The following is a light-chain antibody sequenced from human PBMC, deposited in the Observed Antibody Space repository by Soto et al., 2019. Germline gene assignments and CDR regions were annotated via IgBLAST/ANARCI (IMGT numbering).Light chain of an antibody. CDR2: EVS. V-gene: IGLV2-23*02. Sequence: QSALTQPASVSGSPGQSITISCTGTSSDVGSYNLVSWYQQHPGKAPKLMIYEVSKRPSGVSNRFSGSKSGNTASLTISGLQAEDEADHYCCSYAGSRRVFGGGTKLTVL. CDR1: SSDVGSYNL. J-gene: IGLJ3*02. CDR3: CSYAGSRRV.